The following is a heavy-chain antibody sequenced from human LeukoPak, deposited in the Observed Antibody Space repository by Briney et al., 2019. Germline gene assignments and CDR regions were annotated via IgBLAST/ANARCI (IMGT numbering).Heavy chain of an antibody. V-gene: IGHV5-51*01. CDR2: IYPGDSDT. CDR3: ARQPVTYYYGSGSYPPDY. Sequence: GESLKISCKGSGYSFTSYWIGWVRQMPGKGLEWMGIIYPGDSDTRYSPSFQGQVTISADESISTAYLQWSSLKASDTAMYYCARQPVTYYYGSGSYPPDYWGQGTLVTVSS. D-gene: IGHD3-10*01. CDR1: GYSFTSYW. J-gene: IGHJ4*02.